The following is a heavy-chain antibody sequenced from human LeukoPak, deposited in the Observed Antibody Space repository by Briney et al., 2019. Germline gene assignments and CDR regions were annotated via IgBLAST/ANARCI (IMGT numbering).Heavy chain of an antibody. CDR3: ARVAWDAFDI. J-gene: IGHJ3*02. CDR2: IRSSGDTI. CDR1: GFTFSSYD. V-gene: IGHV3-48*03. Sequence: TGGSLRLSCAASGFTFSSYDMNWVRQAPGKGLEWVSYIRSSGDTIYYADSVKGRFTISRDNAKNSLHLQMNGLRAEDTAVYYCARVAWDAFDIWGQGTMVTVSS.